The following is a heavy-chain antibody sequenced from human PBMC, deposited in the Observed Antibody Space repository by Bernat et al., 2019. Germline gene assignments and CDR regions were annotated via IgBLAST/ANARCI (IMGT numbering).Heavy chain of an antibody. CDR2: IKQDGSVQ. J-gene: IGHJ1*01. D-gene: IGHD2-8*02. CDR1: GFSFSGIW. CDR3: ARGYGPEN. V-gene: IGHV3-7*03. Sequence: EVQLVESGGALVQPGGSLRLSCVGSGFSFSGIWMTWVRQAPGKGLEWVANIKQDGSVQHYVDSVKGRFSISRDNTKNSLFLQMNSLRVDDTAVYYCARGYGPENWGQGTLVTVSS.